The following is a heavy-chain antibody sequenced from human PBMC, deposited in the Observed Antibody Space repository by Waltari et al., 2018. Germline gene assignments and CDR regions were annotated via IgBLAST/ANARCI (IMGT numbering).Heavy chain of an antibody. CDR3: ARESRLTPKEFDY. V-gene: IGHV4-39*07. CDR1: GGSISSSSYY. J-gene: IGHJ4*02. Sequence: QLQLQESGPGLVKPSETLSLTCTVSGGSISSSSYYWGWIRQPPGKGLEWIGSIYYSGSTYYNPSLKSRVTISVDTSKNQFSLKLSSVTAADTAVYYCARESRLTPKEFDYWGQGTLVTVSS. D-gene: IGHD2-8*01. CDR2: IYYSGST.